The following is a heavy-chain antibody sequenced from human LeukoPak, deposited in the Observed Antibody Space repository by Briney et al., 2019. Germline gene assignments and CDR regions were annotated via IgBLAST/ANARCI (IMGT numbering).Heavy chain of an antibody. Sequence: PGGSLRLSCAASGFTFSSYSMNWVRQPPGKGLEWIGEVNDSGSTKYNLSLKSRVTISLGTSKNQFSLNLRSVTAADTAVYYCARARRDYGRSFDYWGQGTLVTVSS. D-gene: IGHD4-17*01. V-gene: IGHV4-34*01. CDR1: GFTFSSYS. CDR2: VNDSGST. J-gene: IGHJ4*02. CDR3: ARARRDYGRSFDY.